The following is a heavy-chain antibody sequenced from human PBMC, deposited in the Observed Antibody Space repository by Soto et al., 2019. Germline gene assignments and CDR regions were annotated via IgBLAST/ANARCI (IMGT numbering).Heavy chain of an antibody. V-gene: IGHV1-69*13. J-gene: IGHJ6*02. D-gene: IGHD2-2*01. CDR1: GGTFSSYA. CDR3: ARGNIVVVPAASIPGYYYYYGMDV. Sequence: SVKVSCKASGGTFSSYAISWVRQAPGQGLEWMGGIIPIFGTANYAQKFQGRVTITADESTSTAYMELSSLRSEDTAVYYCARGNIVVVPAASIPGYYYYYGMDVWGQGTTVTVSS. CDR2: IIPIFGTA.